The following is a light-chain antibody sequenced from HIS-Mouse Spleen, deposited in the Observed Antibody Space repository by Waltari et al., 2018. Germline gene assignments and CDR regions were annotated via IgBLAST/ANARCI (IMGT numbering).Light chain of an antibody. V-gene: IGKV1-9*01. CDR2: AAS. J-gene: IGKJ1*01. Sequence: DIQLTQSPSFLSASVGDRVPITCRASQGISSYLAWYQQKPGKAPKLLIYAASTLQSGVPSRLSGSGSGTEFTLTISSLQPEDLATYYCQQLNSYPPTFGQGTKVEIK. CDR3: QQLNSYPPT. CDR1: QGISSY.